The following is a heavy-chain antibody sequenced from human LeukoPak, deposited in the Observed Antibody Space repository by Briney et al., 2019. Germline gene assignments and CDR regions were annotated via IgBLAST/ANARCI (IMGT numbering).Heavy chain of an antibody. J-gene: IGHJ6*02. CDR1: GYTFTSYY. D-gene: IGHD6-19*01. CDR2: IDNYSGDT. CDR3: ARDYSIRVAASSYGMDV. Sequence: ASVKVSCKASGYTFTSYYMHWVRQAPGQGLEWMGWIDNYSGDTEYAQNFQGRVTMTTDTTTSTVYMELRSLRSDDTAVYYCARDYSIRVAASSYGMDVWGQGTTVTVSS. V-gene: IGHV1-18*04.